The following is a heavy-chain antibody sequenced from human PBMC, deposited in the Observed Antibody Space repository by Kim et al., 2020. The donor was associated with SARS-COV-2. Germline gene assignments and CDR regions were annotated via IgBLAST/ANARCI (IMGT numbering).Heavy chain of an antibody. CDR1: GFTFSSYA. CDR3: ASGAPYYYYGMDV. V-gene: IGHV3-30*04. CDR2: ISYDGSNK. D-gene: IGHD2-15*01. J-gene: IGHJ6*02. Sequence: GGSLRLSCAASGFTFSSYAMHWVRQAPGKGLEWVAVISYDGSNKYYADSVKGRFTISRDNSKNTLYLQMNSLRAEDTAVYYCASGAPYYYYGMDVWGQGTTATVSS.